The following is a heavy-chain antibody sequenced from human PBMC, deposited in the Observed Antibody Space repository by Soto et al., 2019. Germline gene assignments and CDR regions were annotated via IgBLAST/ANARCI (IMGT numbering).Heavy chain of an antibody. V-gene: IGHV3-7*03. CDR2: IKQDGSEK. J-gene: IGHJ4*02. Sequence: GGSLRLSCAASGFTFSSHWMSWIRQAPGKGPEWVANIKQDGSEKNYVDSVKGRFTIYRDNARNPLFLQMSSLRVEDTAVYFCASRTYDVKYYGVFDYWGQGNVVTVSS. D-gene: IGHD3-3*01. CDR1: GFTFSSHW. CDR3: ASRTYDVKYYGVFDY.